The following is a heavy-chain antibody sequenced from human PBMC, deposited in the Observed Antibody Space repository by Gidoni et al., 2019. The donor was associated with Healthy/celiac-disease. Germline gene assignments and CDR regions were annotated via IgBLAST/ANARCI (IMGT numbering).Heavy chain of an antibody. J-gene: IGHJ4*02. D-gene: IGHD5-18*01. CDR2: IYYSGST. CDR3: ARHGGYSYGRIDY. V-gene: IGHV4-39*01. CDR1: GGSLSSSSYY. Sequence: QLQLPESGPGLVTPSDTLSLPCPVSGGSLSSSSYYWGWSRKPPGKGLEWIGSIYYSGSTYYNPALKSRVTISVDTSKNQFSLKLSSVTAAETAVYYCARHGGYSYGRIDYWGQGTLVTVS.